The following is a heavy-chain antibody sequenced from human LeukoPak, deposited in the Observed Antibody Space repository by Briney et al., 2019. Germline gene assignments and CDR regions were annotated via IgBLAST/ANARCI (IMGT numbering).Heavy chain of an antibody. CDR3: AKYRATEKANWFDP. J-gene: IGHJ5*02. D-gene: IGHD1-14*01. CDR1: GFTFSSYA. CDR2: ISCSGGST. V-gene: IGHV3-23*01. Sequence: PGASLRLSCAASGFTFSSYAMSWVRQAPGKGLDWVSAISCSGGSTYYADSVKGRFTISRDNSKNTLYLQMNSLRAEDTAVYYCAKYRATEKANWFDPWGQGTLVTVSS.